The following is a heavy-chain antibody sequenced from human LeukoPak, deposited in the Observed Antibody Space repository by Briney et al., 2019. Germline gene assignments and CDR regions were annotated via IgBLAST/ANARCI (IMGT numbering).Heavy chain of an antibody. D-gene: IGHD3-9*01. CDR3: ARVTGYMIEDYFDY. CDR2: IYHSGST. CDR1: GGSISSSNW. V-gene: IGHV4-4*02. J-gene: IGHJ4*02. Sequence: PSETLSLTCAVSGGSISSSNWWSWVRQTPKKGLEWIGEIYHSGSTNYNPSLKSRVTISVDTSKNQFSLKLSSVTAADTAVYYCARVTGYMIEDYFDYWGQGTLVTVSS.